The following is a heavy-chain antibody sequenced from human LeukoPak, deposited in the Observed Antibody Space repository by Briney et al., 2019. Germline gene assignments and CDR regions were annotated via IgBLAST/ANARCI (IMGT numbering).Heavy chain of an antibody. CDR3: ARGYGSGSYFDY. CDR1: GGSFSGYY. D-gene: IGHD3-10*01. Sequence: PSETLSLTCAVYGGSFSGYYWSWIRQPPGKGREWIGEINHSGSTYYNPSLKSRVTISVDTSKNQFSLKLSSVTAADTAVYYCARGYGSGSYFDYWGQGTLVTVSS. J-gene: IGHJ4*02. CDR2: INHSGST. V-gene: IGHV4-34*01.